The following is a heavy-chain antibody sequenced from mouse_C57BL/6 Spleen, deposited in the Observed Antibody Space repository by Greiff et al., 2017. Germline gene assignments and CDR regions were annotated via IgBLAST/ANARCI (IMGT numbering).Heavy chain of an antibody. D-gene: IGHD1-1*01. V-gene: IGHV1-72*01. Sequence: VQLQQPGAELVKPGASVKLSCKASGYTFPSYWMHWVKQRPGRGLEWIGRIDPNSGGTKYNEKFKSKATLTVDKPSSTAYMQLSSLTSEDSAVYYCAREGITTVVAPGYFDVWGTGTTVTVSS. CDR3: AREGITTVVAPGYFDV. CDR2: IDPNSGGT. J-gene: IGHJ1*03. CDR1: GYTFPSYW.